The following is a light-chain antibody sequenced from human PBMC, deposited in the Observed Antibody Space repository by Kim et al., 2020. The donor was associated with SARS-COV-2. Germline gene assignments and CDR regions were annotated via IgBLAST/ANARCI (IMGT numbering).Light chain of an antibody. CDR3: QYYGGAPWT. CDR1: QTITAPY. Sequence: FPGDRATLACRASQTITAPYVAWYQQRPGQAPRLLIYGAVNRATGIPDRFSGSGSGTDFTLTISRMELADFAVYSCQYYGGAPWTFGRGTKVDIK. CDR2: GAV. V-gene: IGKV3-20*01. J-gene: IGKJ1*01.